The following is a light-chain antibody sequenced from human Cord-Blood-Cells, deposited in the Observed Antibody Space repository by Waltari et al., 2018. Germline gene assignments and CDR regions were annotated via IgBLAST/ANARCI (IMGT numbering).Light chain of an antibody. J-gene: IGKJ1*01. V-gene: IGKV1-39*01. CDR2: AAS. CDR1: QSISSY. Sequence: DIQITQPTSSLSASVGDRVTVTCRASQSISSYLNWYQQKPGKAPKLLIYAASSLQSGVPSRFSGSGSGTDFTLTISSLQPEDFATYYCQQSYSTPQWTFGQGTKVEIK. CDR3: QQSYSTPQWT.